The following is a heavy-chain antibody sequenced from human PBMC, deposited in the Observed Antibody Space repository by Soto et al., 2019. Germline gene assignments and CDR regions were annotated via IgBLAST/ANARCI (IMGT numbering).Heavy chain of an antibody. CDR2: IYYSGST. V-gene: IGHV4-31*03. J-gene: IGHJ6*02. Sequence: KPSETLSLTCTVSGGSISSGGYYWSWIRQHPGKGLEWIGYIYYSGSTYYNPSLKSRVTISVDTSKNQFSLKLSSVTAADTAVYYCARENPSSSIYYYYGMDVWGQGTTVTVSS. CDR1: GGSISSGGYY. CDR3: ARENPSSSIYYYYGMDV.